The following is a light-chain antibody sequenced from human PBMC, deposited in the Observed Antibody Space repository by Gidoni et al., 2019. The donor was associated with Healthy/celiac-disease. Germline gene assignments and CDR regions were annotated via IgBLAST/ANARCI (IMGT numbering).Light chain of an antibody. V-gene: IGKV1-33*01. CDR2: DAS. CDR1: QDISNY. CDR3: QQYDNIPST. J-gene: IGKJ2*01. Sequence: IQMTHSPSSLSASVGDRVTITCQASQDISNYLNWYQQKPGKAPKLLIYDASNLETGVPSRFSGSGSGTDFTFTISSLQPEDIATYYCQQYDNIPSTFGQGTKLEIK.